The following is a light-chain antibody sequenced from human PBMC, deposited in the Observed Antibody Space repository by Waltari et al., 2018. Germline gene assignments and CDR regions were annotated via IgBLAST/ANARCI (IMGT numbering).Light chain of an antibody. CDR2: AAS. V-gene: IGKV3-20*01. J-gene: IGKJ1*01. CDR1: QSVGKY. CDR3: QNHERLPAT. Sequence: EVVLTHSPGTLSLSPGERATISGSASQSVGKYIDWYQQRPGQAPRLLIYAASTRATGIPDRFSGSGSGTDFSLTISRLEPEDFAVYYCQNHERLPATFGQGTKVEI.